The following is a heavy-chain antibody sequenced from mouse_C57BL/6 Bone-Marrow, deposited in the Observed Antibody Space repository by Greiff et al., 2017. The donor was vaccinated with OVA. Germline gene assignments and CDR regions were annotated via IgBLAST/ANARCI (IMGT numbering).Heavy chain of an antibody. CDR3: ARRLYYDYDLTAHWYFDV. D-gene: IGHD2-4*01. CDR2: IYPGGGDT. Sequence: QVQLKQSGAELVRPGTSVKMSCKASGYTFTNYWIGWAKQRPGHGLEWIGDIYPGGGDTNYNEKFKGKATLTADKSSSTAYMQFSSLTSEDSAIYYCARRLYYDYDLTAHWYFDVWGKGTTVTVSS. V-gene: IGHV1-63*01. J-gene: IGHJ1*03. CDR1: GYTFTNYW.